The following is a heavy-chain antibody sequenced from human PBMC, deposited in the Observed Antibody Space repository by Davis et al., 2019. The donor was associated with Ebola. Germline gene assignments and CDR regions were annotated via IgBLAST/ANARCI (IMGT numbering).Heavy chain of an antibody. V-gene: IGHV4-61*09. CDR2: IYTSGST. D-gene: IGHD2-2*03. CDR1: GGSISSGSYY. J-gene: IGHJ3*02. CDR3: ARHGYCSSTSSNGGDAFDI. Sequence: PSETLSLTCTVSGGSISSGSYYWSWIRQPAGKGLEWIGHIYTSGSTNYNPSLKSRVTISVDTSKNQFSLKLSSVTAADTAVYYCARHGYCSSTSSNGGDAFDIWGQGTMVTVSS.